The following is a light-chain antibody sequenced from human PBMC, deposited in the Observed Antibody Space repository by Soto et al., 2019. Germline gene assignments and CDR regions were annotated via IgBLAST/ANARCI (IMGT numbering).Light chain of an antibody. CDR3: QERSNVVT. J-gene: IGKJ4*01. V-gene: IGKV3-11*01. CDR2: DAL. CDR1: QSVSSY. Sequence: EIVLTQSPATLSLSPRERATLSCRASQSVSSYLAWYQQKPGQAPRLLIYDALHRAPGIPARFSGSGFGTDFTLTISRLESEDFAVYYCQERSNVVTFGGGTKVEI.